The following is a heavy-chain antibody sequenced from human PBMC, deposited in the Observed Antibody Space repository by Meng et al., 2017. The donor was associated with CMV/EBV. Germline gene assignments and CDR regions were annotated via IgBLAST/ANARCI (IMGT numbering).Heavy chain of an antibody. CDR2: INPNSGGT. D-gene: IGHD2-2*01. CDR3: ARDIKGSSTSCPAH. J-gene: IGHJ4*02. Sequence: ASVKVSCKASGYTFTGYYMHWVRQAPGQGLEWMGRINPNSGGTNYAQKFQGRVTMTRDTSISTAYMELSRLRSDDTAVYYCARDIKGSSTSCPAHWGQGTLVTVSS. V-gene: IGHV1-2*06. CDR1: GYTFTGYY.